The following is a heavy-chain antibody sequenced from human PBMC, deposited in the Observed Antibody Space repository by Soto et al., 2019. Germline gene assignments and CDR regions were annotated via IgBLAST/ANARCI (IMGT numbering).Heavy chain of an antibody. V-gene: IGHV1-18*01. D-gene: IGHD5-12*01. J-gene: IGHJ5*02. CDR2: ISTYSGDT. CDR1: GYTFFTYD. Sequence: QVHLVQSGVEVKTPGASVKVSCQASGYTFFTYDISWVRQAPGQGLEWMGWISTYSGDTKYAQKFQGRVTMTTDTSTTTASLELRSLRSADTAVYYCARHHGPTTSENLSDPWGQGTLVSVSS. CDR3: ARHHGPTTSENLSDP.